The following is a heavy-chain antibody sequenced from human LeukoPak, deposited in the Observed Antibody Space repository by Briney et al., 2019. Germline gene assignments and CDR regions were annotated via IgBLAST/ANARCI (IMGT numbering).Heavy chain of an antibody. V-gene: IGHV5-51*01. CDR2: INPGNSDT. Sequence: GEPLKISCKGSGYSFSNYWIGWVRQMPGKGLEWMAIINPGNSDTEYNPAFQGQVTISADKSISTAYLQWGSLKASDSAMYYCARRSSSEFWGQGTLVTVSS. J-gene: IGHJ4*02. CDR3: ARRSSSEF. CDR1: GYSFSNYW. D-gene: IGHD6-6*01.